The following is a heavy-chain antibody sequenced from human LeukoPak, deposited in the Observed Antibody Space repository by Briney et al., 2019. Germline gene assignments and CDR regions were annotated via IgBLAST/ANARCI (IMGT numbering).Heavy chain of an antibody. CDR2: IYSGST. V-gene: IGHV4-39*07. J-gene: IGHJ5*02. Sequence: PSETLSLTCTVSGGSITISSYYWGWIRQPPGKGLEWIGSIYSGSTYYSPSLKSRVTISVDTSKNQFSLKLSPVTAADTAVYYCARDRANYYGSGRNWFDPWGQGTLVTVSS. D-gene: IGHD3-10*01. CDR3: ARDRANYYGSGRNWFDP. CDR1: GGSITISSYY.